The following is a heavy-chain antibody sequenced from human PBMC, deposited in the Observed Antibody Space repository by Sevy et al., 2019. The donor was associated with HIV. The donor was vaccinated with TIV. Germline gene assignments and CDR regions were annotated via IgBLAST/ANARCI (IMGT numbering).Heavy chain of an antibody. D-gene: IGHD2-15*01. CDR3: AKDRVLYCSSLSCQEFDY. CDR2: ISDSSGST. Sequence: GGSLRLSCAASGFTFTTYAMRWVRQAPGKGLEWVSTISDSSGSTDYADSVKGRFTISRDNSKNTLYLQMNSLRVEDTAVYYCAKDRVLYCSSLSCQEFDYWGQGILVTVSS. CDR1: GFTFTTYA. J-gene: IGHJ4*02. V-gene: IGHV3-23*01.